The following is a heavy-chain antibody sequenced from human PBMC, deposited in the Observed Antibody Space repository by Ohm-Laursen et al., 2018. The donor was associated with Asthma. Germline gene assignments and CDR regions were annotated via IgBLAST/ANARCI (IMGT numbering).Heavy chain of an antibody. CDR1: GFTFSYYN. CDR2: ISSDISTI. Sequence: SLRLSCSAAGFTFSYYNMNWVRQAPGKGLEWVSFISSDISTIYYADSVKGRFTISRDNSKNTLFLQMNSLRAEDTAVYYCARDLVGATKDYWGQGTLVTVSS. V-gene: IGHV3-48*01. D-gene: IGHD1-26*01. J-gene: IGHJ4*02. CDR3: ARDLVGATKDY.